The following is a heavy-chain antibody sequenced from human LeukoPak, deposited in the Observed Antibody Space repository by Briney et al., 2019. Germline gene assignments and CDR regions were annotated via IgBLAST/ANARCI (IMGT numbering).Heavy chain of an antibody. Sequence: SETLSLTCTVSGGSISSSSYYWGWIRQPPGKGLEWIGSIYYSGSTYYNPSLKSRVTISVDTSKNQFSLKLSSVTAADTAVYYCARDSREVLLWFGEFSPWGQGTLVTVSS. D-gene: IGHD3-10*01. CDR3: ARDSREVLLWFGEFSP. CDR1: GGSISSSSYY. V-gene: IGHV4-39*07. CDR2: IYYSGST. J-gene: IGHJ5*02.